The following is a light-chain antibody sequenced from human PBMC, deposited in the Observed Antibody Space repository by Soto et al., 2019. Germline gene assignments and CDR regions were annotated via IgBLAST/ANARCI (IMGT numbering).Light chain of an antibody. Sequence: DIPMTQSPSTLSASVGDRVIITCRASQSVVNWLAWYQQKPGEAPKLLISDASKLESGVPPRFSGVGSGTDFTLIISSLQTDDSATYYCQQYNLDPYTFGQGTNLDIK. V-gene: IGKV1-5*01. CDR2: DAS. J-gene: IGKJ2*01. CDR3: QQYNLDPYT. CDR1: QSVVNW.